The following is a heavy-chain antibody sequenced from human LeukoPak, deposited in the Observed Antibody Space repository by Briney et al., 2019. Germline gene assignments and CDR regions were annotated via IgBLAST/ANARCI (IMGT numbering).Heavy chain of an antibody. D-gene: IGHD6-6*01. Sequence: ASVNVSCKASGYTFTGYYLHWVRQAPGQGLEWMGWINPNSGGTNYAQKFQGRVTMTRDTSISTAYMELSRLRSDDTAVYYCARTDGSSSDYWGQGTLVTVSS. J-gene: IGHJ4*02. CDR1: GYTFTGYY. CDR2: INPNSGGT. CDR3: ARTDGSSSDY. V-gene: IGHV1-2*02.